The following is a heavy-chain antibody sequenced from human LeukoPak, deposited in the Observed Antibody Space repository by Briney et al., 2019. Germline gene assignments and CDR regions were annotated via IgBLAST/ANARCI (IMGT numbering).Heavy chain of an antibody. CDR1: GGSISSSNW. Sequence: SETPSLTCAVSGGSISSSNWWSWVRQPPGKGLEWIGEIYHSGSTNYNPSLKSRVTISVDKSKNQFSLKLSSVTAADTAVYYCARSGYSSYYYGMDVWGQGTTVTVSS. CDR3: ARSGYSSYYYGMDV. D-gene: IGHD5-18*01. J-gene: IGHJ6*02. CDR2: IYHSGST. V-gene: IGHV4-4*02.